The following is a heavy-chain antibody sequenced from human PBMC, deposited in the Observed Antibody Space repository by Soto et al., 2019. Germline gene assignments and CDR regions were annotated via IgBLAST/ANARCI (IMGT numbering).Heavy chain of an antibody. CDR2: IIPIFGTA. CDR3: ARDAAVAGPNYDYGMDV. CDR1: GGTFSSYA. D-gene: IGHD6-19*01. J-gene: IGHJ6*02. Sequence: QVQLVQSGAEVKKPGSSVKVSCKASGGTFSSYAISWVRQAPGQGLEWMGGIIPIFGTANYAQKFQGRVTITADESTSTAYMELSSLRSEDTAVYYCARDAAVAGPNYDYGMDVWGQGTTVTVSS. V-gene: IGHV1-69*01.